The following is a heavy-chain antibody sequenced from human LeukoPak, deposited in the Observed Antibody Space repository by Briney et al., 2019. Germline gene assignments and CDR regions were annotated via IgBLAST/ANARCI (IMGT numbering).Heavy chain of an antibody. CDR3: ARPAGGSYDSSGYYYVAEYFQH. CDR1: GDSISSGGYS. J-gene: IGHJ1*01. Sequence: SETLSLTCAVSGDSISSGGYSWSWIRQPPGKGLEWMGYIYYSGRTQYNPSLKSRVSISEDTSKNQFSLKLSSVTAADTAVYYCARPAGGSYDSSGYYYVAEYFQHWGQGTLVTVSS. V-gene: IGHV4-30-4*07. D-gene: IGHD3-22*01. CDR2: IYYSGRT.